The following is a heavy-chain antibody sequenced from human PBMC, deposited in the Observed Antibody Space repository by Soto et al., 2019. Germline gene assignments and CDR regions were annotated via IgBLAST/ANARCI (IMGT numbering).Heavy chain of an antibody. J-gene: IGHJ4*02. CDR1: GFTFSSYA. CDR2: VSIGGST. V-gene: IGHV3-23*01. D-gene: IGHD2-15*01. CDR3: AKRRGAGGHFDY. Sequence: SLRLSCAASGFTFSSYAMGWVRQGPGKGLEWVAVVSIGGSTHYADSVRGRFTISRDNSKNTLSLQMNSLTAEDTAVYFCAKRRGAGGHFDYWGQGALVTVSS.